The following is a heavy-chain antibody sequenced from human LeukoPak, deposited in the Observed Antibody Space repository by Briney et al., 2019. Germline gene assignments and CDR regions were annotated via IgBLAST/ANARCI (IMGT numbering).Heavy chain of an antibody. D-gene: IGHD2-15*01. CDR3: ARDPVDEGNDY. Sequence: GGSLRLSCAASGFTFSSYSMNWVRQAPGKGLEWVSSISSSSSYIYYADSVKGRFTISRDNAKNSLYLQMNSLRAGDTAVYYCARDPVDEGNDYWGQGTLVTVSS. CDR2: ISSSSSYI. J-gene: IGHJ4*02. CDR1: GFTFSSYS. V-gene: IGHV3-21*01.